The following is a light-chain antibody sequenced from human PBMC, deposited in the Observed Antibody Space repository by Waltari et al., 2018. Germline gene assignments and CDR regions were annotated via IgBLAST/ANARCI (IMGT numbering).Light chain of an antibody. V-gene: IGLV2-14*01. Sequence: QSALTQPASVSGSPGQSTPLSCTGTSSAVGGYNYVSWYQQHPGKAPKLMIYDVSKRPSGVSNRFSGSKSGNTASLTISGLQAEDEADYYCSSYTSSSTVVFGGGTKLTVL. CDR3: SSYTSSSTVV. J-gene: IGLJ2*01. CDR1: SSAVGGYNY. CDR2: DVS.